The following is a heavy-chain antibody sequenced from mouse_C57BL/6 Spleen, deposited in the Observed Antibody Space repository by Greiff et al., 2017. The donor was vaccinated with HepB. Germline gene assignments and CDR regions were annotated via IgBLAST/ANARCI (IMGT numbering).Heavy chain of an antibody. CDR2: INPNNGGT. J-gene: IGHJ2*01. D-gene: IGHD2-3*01. V-gene: IGHV1-22*01. Sequence: VQLKESGPELVKPGASVKMSCKASGYTFTDYNMHWVKQSHGKSLEWIGYINPNNGGTSYNQKFKGKATLTVNKSSSTAYMELRSLTSEDSAVYYCARRGVYDGYRYYFDYWGQGTTLTVSS. CDR3: ARRGVYDGYRYYFDY. CDR1: GYTFTDYN.